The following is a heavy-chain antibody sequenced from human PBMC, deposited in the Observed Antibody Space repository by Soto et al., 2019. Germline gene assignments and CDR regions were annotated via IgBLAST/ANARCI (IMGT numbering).Heavy chain of an antibody. CDR2: ISSNGGST. CDR1: GFTFSSYA. CDR3: VKGDSAEYPEPFDY. Sequence: GGSLRLSCSVSGFTFSSYALHWVRQAPGKGLEYVSAISSNGGSTYYADSVKGRFTISRDNSKNTLYLQMSSLRAEDTAVYYCVKGDSAEYPEPFDYWGQGTLVTVSS. D-gene: IGHD3-10*01. V-gene: IGHV3-64D*08. J-gene: IGHJ4*02.